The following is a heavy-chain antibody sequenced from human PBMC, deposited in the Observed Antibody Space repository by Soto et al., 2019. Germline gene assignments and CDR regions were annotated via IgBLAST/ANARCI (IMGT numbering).Heavy chain of an antibody. D-gene: IGHD3-3*01. CDR3: ARDSSYDFWSGYYNAYYYYMDV. CDR2: ISSSSSYI. J-gene: IGHJ6*03. V-gene: IGHV3-21*01. Sequence: GGSLRLSCAASGFTFSSYSMNWVRQAPGKGLEWVSSISSSSSYIYYADSVKGRFTISRDNAKNSLYLQMNSLRAEDTAVYYCARDSSYDFWSGYYNAYYYYMDVWGKGTTVTVSS. CDR1: GFTFSSYS.